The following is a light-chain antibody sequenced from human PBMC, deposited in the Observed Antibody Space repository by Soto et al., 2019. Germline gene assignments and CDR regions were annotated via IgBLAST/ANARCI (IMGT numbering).Light chain of an antibody. Sequence: DIQLTQSPSTLSASVGDRVTITCRASQSIGVWLTWYQQKPGKAPNFLIYKTSTLESGVPSRFSGSGSGTEFTLTISSLQPDDFAYYHCQYYYNYSWTFGQGTKVEIK. CDR2: KTS. CDR1: QSIGVW. CDR3: QYYYNYSWT. J-gene: IGKJ1*01. V-gene: IGKV1-5*03.